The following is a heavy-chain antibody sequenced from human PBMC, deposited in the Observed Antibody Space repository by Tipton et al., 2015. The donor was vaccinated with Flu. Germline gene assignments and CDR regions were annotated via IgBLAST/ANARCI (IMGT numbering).Heavy chain of an antibody. CDR3: AKEGPSWYFDL. CDR1: GGSISSDGYY. CDR2: IYYSGST. Sequence: LRLSCTVSGGSISSDGYYWNWIRQHPGKGLEWIGYIYYSGSTYYNPSLKSRVTISVGTSRNQFSLKLSSVTAADTAVYYCAKEGPSWYFDLWGRGTLVTVSS. J-gene: IGHJ2*01. V-gene: IGHV4-31*03.